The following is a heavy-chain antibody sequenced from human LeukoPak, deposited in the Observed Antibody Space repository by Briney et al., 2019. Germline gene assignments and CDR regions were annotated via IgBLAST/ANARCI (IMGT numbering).Heavy chain of an antibody. CDR1: GYSFTDYY. V-gene: IGHV1-2*02. CDR3: ARDTCEGGDCFNCFAP. CDR2: INPKGGGI. Sequence: ASVKVSCKASGYSFTDYYIHWARQAPGQGLEWMGWINPKGGGINYAPEFQGRVTMTRDTSITTAYRELSSLRSDDTAMYYCARDTCEGGDCFNCFAPGGQGTLVTVSS. D-gene: IGHD2-21*02. J-gene: IGHJ5*02.